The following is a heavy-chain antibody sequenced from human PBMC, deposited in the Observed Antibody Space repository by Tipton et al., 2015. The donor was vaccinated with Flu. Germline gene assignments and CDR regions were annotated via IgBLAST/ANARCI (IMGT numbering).Heavy chain of an antibody. Sequence: GEALSSYYWTWIRQPAGKGLEWIGRIYSSGSTKYSPSFKSRVIMSVDTSKNKFSLNLKSVTAADTAVYYCAKVSSSSSSYYFDYWGQGTLVTVSS. V-gene: IGHV4-4*07. J-gene: IGHJ4*02. CDR1: GEALSSYY. CDR3: AKVSSSSSSYYFDY. CDR2: IYSSGST. D-gene: IGHD6-6*01.